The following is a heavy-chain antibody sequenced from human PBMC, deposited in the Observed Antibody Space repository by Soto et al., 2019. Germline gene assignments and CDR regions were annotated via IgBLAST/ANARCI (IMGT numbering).Heavy chain of an antibody. J-gene: IGHJ6*02. D-gene: IGHD4-17*01. V-gene: IGHV1-3*01. CDR2: INAGNGNT. CDR1: GYTFTSYA. Sequence: QVQLVQSGAEVKKPGASGKVSCKASGYTFTSYAMHWVRQAPGQKLEWMGWINAGNGNTKYSQKFQGRVTITRDTSASTAYMELSCLRSEDTAVYYCARTVGYYYGMDVWGQGTTVTVSS. CDR3: ARTVGYYYGMDV.